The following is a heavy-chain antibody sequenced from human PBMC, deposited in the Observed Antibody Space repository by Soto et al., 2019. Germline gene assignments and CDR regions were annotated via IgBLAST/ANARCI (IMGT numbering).Heavy chain of an antibody. V-gene: IGHV4-59*02. CDR1: GDSVSNYY. CDR3: ARDQLRDDMDV. CDR2: ISDSGST. Sequence: QVQLQESGPGLVKPSETLSLTCTVSGDSVSNYYWNWIRRPPGKGLEWIGYISDSGSTNYNPSLEGRVTIAVDTSKDQSSLNRTSVTAADTAVYYRARDQLRDDMDVWGRGTTVTVSS. D-gene: IGHD1-1*01. J-gene: IGHJ6*03.